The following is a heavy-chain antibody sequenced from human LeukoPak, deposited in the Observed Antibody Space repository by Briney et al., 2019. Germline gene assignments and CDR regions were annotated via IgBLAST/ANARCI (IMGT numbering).Heavy chain of an antibody. CDR1: GGSFSGYY. D-gene: IGHD6-6*01. J-gene: IGHJ6*03. Sequence: SETLSLTCAVYGGSFSGYYWGWIRQPPGKGLEWIGSIYHSGSTYYNPSLKSRVTISVDTSKNQFSLKLSSVTAADTAVYYCARGGSSWGDYYYYYMDVWGKGTTVTVSS. CDR3: ARGGSSWGDYYYYYMDV. V-gene: IGHV4-38-2*01. CDR2: IYHSGST.